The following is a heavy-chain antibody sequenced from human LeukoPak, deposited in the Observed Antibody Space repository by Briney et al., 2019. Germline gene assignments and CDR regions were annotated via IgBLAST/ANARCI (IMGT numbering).Heavy chain of an antibody. D-gene: IGHD6-13*01. CDR2: IYYSGTT. CDR1: GGSISSYY. Sequence: SETLSLTCTVSGGSISSYYWSWIRQPPGKGLEWIGYIYYSGTTNYNPSLKCRVTISVDTSKNQFSLKLSSVTAADTAVYYCARGVYIAAAQYAYWGQGTLVTVSS. J-gene: IGHJ4*02. V-gene: IGHV4-59*01. CDR3: ARGVYIAAAQYAY.